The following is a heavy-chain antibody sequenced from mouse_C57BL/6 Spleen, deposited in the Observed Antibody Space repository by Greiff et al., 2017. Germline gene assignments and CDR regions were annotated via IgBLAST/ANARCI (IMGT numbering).Heavy chain of an antibody. D-gene: IGHD2-4*01. CDR3: ARQGYDYDVGAGDY. V-gene: IGHV1-54*01. CDR2: INPGSGGT. CDR1: GYAFTNYL. J-gene: IGHJ4*01. Sequence: VQLQESGAELVRPGTSVKVSCKASGYAFTNYLIEWVKQRPGQGLEWIGVINPGSGGTNYNEKFKGKATLTADKSSSTAYMQLSSLTSEGSAVYFCARQGYDYDVGAGDYWGQGTSVTVSS.